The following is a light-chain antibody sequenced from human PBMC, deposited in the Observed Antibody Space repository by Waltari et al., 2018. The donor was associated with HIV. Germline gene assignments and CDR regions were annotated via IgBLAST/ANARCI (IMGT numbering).Light chain of an antibody. CDR2: DVT. CDR3: CSYAGITTWV. Sequence: QSALTQPASVSGSPGQSLTISCTGTSTDLGRYDLVSWYQHQPGRAPKLIIYDVTKWPSGVSHRFSGSKSGATASLTISGLQAEDEADYYCCSYAGITTWVFGGGTKVTVL. J-gene: IGLJ3*02. V-gene: IGLV2-23*02. CDR1: STDLGRYDL.